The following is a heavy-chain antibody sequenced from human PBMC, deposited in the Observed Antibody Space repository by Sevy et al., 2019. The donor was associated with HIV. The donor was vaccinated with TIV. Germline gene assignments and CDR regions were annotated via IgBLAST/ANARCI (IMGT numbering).Heavy chain of an antibody. CDR3: ARGTAGTFDY. V-gene: IGHV3-74*01. Sequence: GGSLRLSCAASGFNFYIYWIHWVRQAPGKGLVWVSRINSDGGSTSHADSVKGRFTISRDNANNTVYLQMSSLRAEDTAVYYCARGTAGTFDYWGQGTLVTVSS. J-gene: IGHJ4*02. D-gene: IGHD1-1*01. CDR2: INSDGGST. CDR1: GFNFYIYW.